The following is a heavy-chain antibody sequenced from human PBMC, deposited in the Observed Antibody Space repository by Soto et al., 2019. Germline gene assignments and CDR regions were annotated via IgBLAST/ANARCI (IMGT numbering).Heavy chain of an antibody. V-gene: IGHV1-46*01. J-gene: IGHJ4*02. D-gene: IGHD4-17*01. CDR2: INPSGGST. CDR3: ARAETTVPTFDY. CDR1: GYTFTSYY. Sequence: ASVKVSCKASGYTFTSYYMHWVRQAPGQGLEWMGIINPSGGSTSYAQKFQGRVTMTRDTSTSTVYMVLSSLRSEDTAVYYCARAETTVPTFDYWGQGTLVTVSS.